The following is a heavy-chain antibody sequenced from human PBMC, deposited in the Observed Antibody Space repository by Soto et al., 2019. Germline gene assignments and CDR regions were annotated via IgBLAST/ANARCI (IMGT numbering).Heavy chain of an antibody. D-gene: IGHD6-13*01. V-gene: IGHV1-2*04. CDR1: GYTFTGYY. CDR2: INPNSGGT. J-gene: IGHJ6*02. Sequence: GASVKVSCKASGYTFTGYYMHWVRQAPGQGLEWMGWINPNSGGTNYAQKFQGWVTMTRDTSISTAYMELSRLRSDDTAVYYCARGQSSSWYPSYYYYGMDVWGQGTTVTVS. CDR3: ARGQSSSWYPSYYYYGMDV.